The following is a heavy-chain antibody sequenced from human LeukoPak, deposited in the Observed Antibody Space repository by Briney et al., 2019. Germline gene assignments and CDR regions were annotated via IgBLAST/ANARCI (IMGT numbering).Heavy chain of an antibody. CDR1: GFSFSDYA. CDR2: ISYDETNN. CDR3: AKDAYSGGANWFDP. D-gene: IGHD6-19*01. Sequence: GGSLRLSCAASGFSFSDYAIHWVSQAPGKGLEWVALISYDETNNYYADSVKGRFTISRDNSKNTVYLQMNSLRPEDTAVYYCAKDAYSGGANWFDPWGQGTLVTVSS. V-gene: IGHV3-30*18. J-gene: IGHJ5*02.